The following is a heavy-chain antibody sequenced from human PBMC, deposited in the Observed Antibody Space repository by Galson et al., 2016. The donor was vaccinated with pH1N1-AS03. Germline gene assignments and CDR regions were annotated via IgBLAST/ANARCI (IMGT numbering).Heavy chain of an antibody. CDR2: IYHGGST. CDR1: GYSISSGYY. V-gene: IGHV4-38-2*01. J-gene: IGHJ5*02. D-gene: IGHD3-9*01. CDR3: VVDWGPSGFAL. Sequence: SETLSLTCAVSGYSISSGYYWGWIRQPPGKGLEWIATIYHGGSTYYNPSLKSRVTISIDTSKKQFSVKLTSVTAADTAVYYCVVDWGPSGFALWGQGTLVTVSS.